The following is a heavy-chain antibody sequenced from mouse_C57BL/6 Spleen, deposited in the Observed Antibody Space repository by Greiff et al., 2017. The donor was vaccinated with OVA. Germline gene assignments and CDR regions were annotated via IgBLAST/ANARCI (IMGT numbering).Heavy chain of an antibody. V-gene: IGHV1-82*01. Sequence: VQVVESGPELVKPGASVKISCKASGYAFSSSWMNWVKQRPGKGLEWIGRIYPGDGDTNYNGKFKGKATLTADKSSSTAYMQLSSLTSEDSAVYFCARRGETAQASFAYWGQGTLVTVSA. CDR3: ARRGETAQASFAY. CDR1: GYAFSSSW. J-gene: IGHJ3*01. D-gene: IGHD3-2*02. CDR2: IYPGDGDT.